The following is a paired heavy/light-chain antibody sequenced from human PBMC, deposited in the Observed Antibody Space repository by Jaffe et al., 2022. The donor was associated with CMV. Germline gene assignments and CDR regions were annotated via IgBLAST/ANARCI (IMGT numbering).Light chain of an antibody. CDR2: AAS. V-gene: IGKV1-39*01. CDR1: QTISIY. Sequence: DIQMTQSPSSLSASVGDRVTITCRASQTISIYLNWYQHKPGKAPNLLIYAASNLQGGVSSRFSGSGSGTEFTLTISSLQPEDFATYYCQQSYSVPYTFGQGTEVENK. J-gene: IGKJ2*01. CDR3: QQSYSVPYT.
Heavy chain of an antibody. J-gene: IGHJ5*02. V-gene: IGHV4-59*01. CDR1: GGSISPYY. D-gene: IGHD4-17*01. CDR2: IYYKGST. Sequence: QVQLQESGPGLVKPSETLSLTCTVSGGSISPYYWGWIRQPPGKGLEYIGYIYYKGSTNYNPSLESRVTISVDTSKNQFSLILSSVTAADTAVYYCARGPGSYGDYFDPWGQGTLVTVSS. CDR3: ARGPGSYGDYFDP.